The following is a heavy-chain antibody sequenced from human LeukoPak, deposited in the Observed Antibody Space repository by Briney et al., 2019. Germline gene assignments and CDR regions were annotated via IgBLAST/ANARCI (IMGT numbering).Heavy chain of an antibody. V-gene: IGHV3-20*04. CDR3: ARGFRNGPFDC. Sequence: GGSLRLSCEASGFTFDDYGMSWVRQVPGKGLEWVSGINRNGDNTDYADSVKGRFTISRDNAKNSHFLQMNCLRVEDTAFYYCARGFRNGPFDCWGQGTLVTVSS. J-gene: IGHJ4*02. CDR2: INRNGDNT. CDR1: GFTFDDYG. D-gene: IGHD2-8*01.